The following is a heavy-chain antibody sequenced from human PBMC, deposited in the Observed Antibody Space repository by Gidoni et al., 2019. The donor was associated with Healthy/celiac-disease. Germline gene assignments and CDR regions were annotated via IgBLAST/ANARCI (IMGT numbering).Heavy chain of an antibody. D-gene: IGHD3-10*01. V-gene: IGHV3-13*01. CDR2: IGTAGDT. CDR3: ARGLGDRYGMDV. CDR1: GFTFSSYD. Sequence: EVQLVESGGGLVQPGGSLRLSCAASGFTFSSYDMHWVRQATGKGLQGVSAIGTAGDTYYPGSVKGRFTISRENAKNSLYLQMNSLRAGDTAVYYCARGLGDRYGMDVWGQGTTVTVSS. J-gene: IGHJ6*02.